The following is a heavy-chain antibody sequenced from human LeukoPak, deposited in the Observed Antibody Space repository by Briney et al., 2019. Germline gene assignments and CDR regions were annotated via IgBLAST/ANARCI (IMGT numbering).Heavy chain of an antibody. CDR3: ARAGFGVVIGKNWFDP. J-gene: IGHJ5*02. V-gene: IGHV4-4*07. CDR2: IYTSGST. D-gene: IGHD3-3*01. CDR1: GGSISSYY. Sequence: PSETLSLTCTVSGGSISSYYWSWIRQPAGKGLEWIGRIYTSGSTYYNPSLKSRVTISVDTSKNQFSLKLSSVTAADTAVYYCARAGFGVVIGKNWFDPWGQGTLVTVSS.